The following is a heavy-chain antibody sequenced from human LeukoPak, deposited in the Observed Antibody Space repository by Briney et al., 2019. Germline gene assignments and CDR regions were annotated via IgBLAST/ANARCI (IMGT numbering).Heavy chain of an antibody. J-gene: IGHJ4*02. D-gene: IGHD2/OR15-2a*01. CDR3: AREGGPFRPLDY. V-gene: IGHV4-4*02. CDR1: GGSISSTNW. CDR2: VDLLGST. Sequence: SGTLSLTCGVSGGSISSTNWWTWVRQPPGKGLEWIGEVDLLGSTNYNPSLGSRVTISIDKSENHVSLKLISVTAADTAVYYCAREGGPFRPLDYSGQGTLVTVSS.